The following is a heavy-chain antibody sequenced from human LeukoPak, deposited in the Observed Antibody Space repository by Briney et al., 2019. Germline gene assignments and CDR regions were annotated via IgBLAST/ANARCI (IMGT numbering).Heavy chain of an antibody. J-gene: IGHJ6*02. Sequence: SETLSLTCAVYGGSFSGYYWSWIRQPPGKGPEWIGEINHSGSTNYNPSLKSRVTISVDTSKNQFSLKLSSVTAADTAVYYCARGPYYYGMDVWGQGTTVTVSS. CDR2: INHSGST. CDR3: ARGPYYYGMDV. CDR1: GGSFSGYY. V-gene: IGHV4-34*01.